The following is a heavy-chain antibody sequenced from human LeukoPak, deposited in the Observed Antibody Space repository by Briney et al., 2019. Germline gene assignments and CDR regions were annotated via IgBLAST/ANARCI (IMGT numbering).Heavy chain of an antibody. CDR3: ARDSIAVNRYYYYYYYMDV. D-gene: IGHD4-17*01. J-gene: IGHJ6*03. CDR2: IKQDGSEK. CDR1: GFTFSSYW. V-gene: IGHV3-7*01. Sequence: PGGSLRLSCAASGFTFSSYWMSWVRQAPGKGLEWVANIKQDGSEKYYVDSVKGRFTISRDNAKNSLYLQMNSLRAEDTAVYYCARDSIAVNRYYYYYYYMDVWGKGTTVTVSS.